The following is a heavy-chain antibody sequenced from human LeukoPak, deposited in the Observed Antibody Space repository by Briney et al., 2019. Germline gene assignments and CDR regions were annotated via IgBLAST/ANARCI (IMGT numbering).Heavy chain of an antibody. J-gene: IGHJ6*03. Sequence: ASVKVSCKASGYTFTSYYMSWVRQAPGQGLEWMGWINANSGRTNYAQKLQGRVTMTRDTSISTAYMELSRLRSDDTAVYYCARDGYSSSSYYYMDVWGKGTTVTVSS. CDR1: GYTFTSYY. D-gene: IGHD6-6*01. V-gene: IGHV1-2*02. CDR3: ARDGYSSSSYYYMDV. CDR2: INANSGRT.